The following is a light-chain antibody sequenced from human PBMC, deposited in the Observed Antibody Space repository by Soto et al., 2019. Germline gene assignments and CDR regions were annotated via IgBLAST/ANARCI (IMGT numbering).Light chain of an antibody. CDR3: QQRSDWPLT. CDR1: QSVTSY. Sequence: EIVLTQSPATLSLSPGERATLSFRASQSVTSYLAWYQQKPGQAPRLLIYDVSNRASGIPARFSGSGSETDFTLTISSLEPEDFAVYYCQQRSDWPLTFAQRTRLAVK. V-gene: IGKV3-11*01. CDR2: DVS. J-gene: IGKJ5*01.